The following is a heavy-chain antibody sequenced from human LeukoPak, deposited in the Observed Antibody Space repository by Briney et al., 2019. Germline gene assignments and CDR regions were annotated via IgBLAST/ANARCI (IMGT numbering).Heavy chain of an antibody. V-gene: IGHV3-53*01. Sequence: GRSLRLSCAASGFTVSSNYMSWVRQAPGKGLEWVSVIYSGGSTYYADSVKGRFTISRDNSKNTLYLQMNSLRAEDTAVYYCARGGYSYGYWFDPWGQGTLVTVSS. J-gene: IGHJ5*02. CDR3: ARGGYSYGYWFDP. CDR2: IYSGGST. CDR1: GFTVSSNY. D-gene: IGHD5-18*01.